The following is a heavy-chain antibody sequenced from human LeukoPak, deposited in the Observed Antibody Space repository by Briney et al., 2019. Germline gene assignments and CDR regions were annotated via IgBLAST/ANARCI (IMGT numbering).Heavy chain of an antibody. Sequence: GGSLRLSCAASGFTFSSYSMNWVRQAPGKGLEWVSYISSSSSTIYYADSVKGRFTISRDNAKNSLYLQINSLRAEDTAVYYCAGSNPRIAAAGRSFDPWGQGTLVTVSS. CDR1: GFTFSSYS. V-gene: IGHV3-48*04. CDR2: ISSSSSTI. D-gene: IGHD6-13*01. CDR3: AGSNPRIAAAGRSFDP. J-gene: IGHJ5*02.